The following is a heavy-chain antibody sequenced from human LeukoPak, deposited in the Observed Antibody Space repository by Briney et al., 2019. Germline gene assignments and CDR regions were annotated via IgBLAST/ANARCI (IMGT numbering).Heavy chain of an antibody. V-gene: IGHV3-7*01. J-gene: IGHJ4*02. CDR3: VSVAGYLNY. D-gene: IGHD6-19*01. CDR2: INEHGTKT. CDR1: GFTFSSYW. Sequence: GGSLRLSCAASGFTFSSYWMSWVRQAPGKGLEWVANINEHGTKTFYVDSVKGRFTISRDNAKSSLFLQMNSLRAEDTAIYFCVSVAGYLNYWGQGSLVAVSS.